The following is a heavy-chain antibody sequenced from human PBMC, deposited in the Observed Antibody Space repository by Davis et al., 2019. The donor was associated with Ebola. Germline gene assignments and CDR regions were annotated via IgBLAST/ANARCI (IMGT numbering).Heavy chain of an antibody. V-gene: IGHV1-46*01. CDR3: ARECYMCDNHMDV. CDR1: GYTFTSYY. D-gene: IGHD2-8*01. J-gene: IGHJ6*03. CDR2: INPSGGST. Sequence: ASSVKVSCMASGYTFTSYYMHWVRQAPGKGLEWMGIINPSGGSTSYAHKFQGRVTMTRDTSTSTVYMELSSLRSEDTAVYYCARECYMCDNHMDVWGKGTTVTVSS.